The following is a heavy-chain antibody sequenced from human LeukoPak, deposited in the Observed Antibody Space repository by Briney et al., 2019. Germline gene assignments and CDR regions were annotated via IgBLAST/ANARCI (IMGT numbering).Heavy chain of an antibody. V-gene: IGHV4-34*01. CDR1: GGSFSGYY. Sequence: SETLSLTCAVYGGSFSGYYWSWIRQPPGKGLEWIGEIYHSGSTNYNPSLKSRVTISVDKSKNQFSLKLSSVTAADTAVYYCARGLRLLGCYYYMDVWGKGTTVTVSS. CDR3: ARGLRLLGCYYYMDV. D-gene: IGHD4-17*01. J-gene: IGHJ6*03. CDR2: IYHSGST.